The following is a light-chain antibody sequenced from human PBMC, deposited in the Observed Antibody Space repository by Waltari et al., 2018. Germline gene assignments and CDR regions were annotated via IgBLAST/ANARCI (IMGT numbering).Light chain of an antibody. CDR2: LGS. CDR3: MQTLQTPRA. CDR1: QSLLDTNGDNY. J-gene: IGKJ3*01. V-gene: IGKV2-28*01. Sequence: DVVMTQSPLSLPVTPGEPASISCRSSQSLLDTNGDNYLGWYLQKPGQSPQLLVYLGSDRASGVPDRFSGSGSGTDFTLKVSRVEAEDFGFYYCMQTLQTPRAFGPGTKVDIK.